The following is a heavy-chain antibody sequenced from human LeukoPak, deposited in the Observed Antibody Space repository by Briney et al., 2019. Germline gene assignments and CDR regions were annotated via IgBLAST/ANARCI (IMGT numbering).Heavy chain of an antibody. V-gene: IGHV1-2*02. CDR2: INPNSGGT. CDR1: GGTFSSHA. J-gene: IGHJ5*02. Sequence: GASVKVSCKASGGTFSSHAISWVRQAPGQGLEWMGWINPNSGGTNYAQKFQGRVTMTRDTSISSAYMELSRLRSDDTAVYYCARPSREYSSFPGHFDPWGQGTLVTVSS. CDR3: ARPSREYSSFPGHFDP. D-gene: IGHD6-6*01.